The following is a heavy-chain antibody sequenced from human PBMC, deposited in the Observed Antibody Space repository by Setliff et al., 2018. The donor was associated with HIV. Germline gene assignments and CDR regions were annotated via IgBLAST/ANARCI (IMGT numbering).Heavy chain of an antibody. CDR2: IIPILGIA. V-gene: IGHV1-69*10. D-gene: IGHD3-22*01. CDR3: ARGPDSSGERPFDI. J-gene: IGHJ3*02. CDR1: GGTFSSYA. Sequence: SVKVSCKASGGTFSSYAIGWVRRAPGQGLEWMGGIIPILGIANYAQKFQGRVTITTDESTSTAYMELSSLRSEDTAVYYCARGPDSSGERPFDIWGQGTMVTVSS.